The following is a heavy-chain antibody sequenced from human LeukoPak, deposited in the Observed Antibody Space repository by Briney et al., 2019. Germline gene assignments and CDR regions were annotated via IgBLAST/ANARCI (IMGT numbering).Heavy chain of an antibody. CDR2: INHSGST. J-gene: IGHJ6*03. CDR3: ARLGTRGIYYYYYMDV. V-gene: IGHV4-34*01. Sequence: KPSETLSLTCAVYGGSFSGYYWSWIRQPPGKGLEWIGEINHSGSTNYNPSLKSRVTISVDTSKNQFSLKLSSVTAADTAVYYCARLGTRGIYYYYYMDVWGKGTTVTISS. D-gene: IGHD7-27*01. CDR1: GGSFSGYY.